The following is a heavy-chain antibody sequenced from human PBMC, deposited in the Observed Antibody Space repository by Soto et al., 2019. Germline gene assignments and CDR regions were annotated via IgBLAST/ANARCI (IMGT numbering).Heavy chain of an antibody. Sequence: EVQLVESGGGLVQPGGSLRLSCAASGFTFSSNWMHWVRQAPGKGLFWVSRIKSDGSVTNYADSVKGRFTISRDNAKNTLYLQMNSLRAEDTAVYYCARGGFIHSSLCDYWGQGALVTVSS. CDR3: ARGGFIHSSLCDY. CDR2: IKSDGSVT. J-gene: IGHJ4*02. CDR1: GFTFSSNW. V-gene: IGHV3-74*01.